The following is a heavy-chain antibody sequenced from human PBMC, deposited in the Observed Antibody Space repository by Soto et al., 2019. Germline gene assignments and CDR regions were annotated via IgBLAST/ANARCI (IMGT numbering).Heavy chain of an antibody. J-gene: IGHJ4*02. CDR1: GFTFSSYS. CDR3: ASLERYGDYDHFDY. CDR2: ISSSSSTI. V-gene: IGHV3-48*02. Sequence: GGSLRLSCAASGFTFSSYSMNWVRQAPGKGLEWVSYISSSSSTIYYADSVKGRFTISRDNAKNSLYLQMNSLRDEDTAVYYCASLERYGDYDHFDYWGQGTLVTVSP. D-gene: IGHD4-17*01.